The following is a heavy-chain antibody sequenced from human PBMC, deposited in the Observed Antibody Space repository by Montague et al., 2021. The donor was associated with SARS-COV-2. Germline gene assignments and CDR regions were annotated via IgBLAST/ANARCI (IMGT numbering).Heavy chain of an antibody. V-gene: IGHV3-23*01. CDR1: GFTFSSYA. Sequence: SLRLSCAASGFTFSSYAMSWVRQAPGKGLEWVSAISGSGGSTYYADSVKGRFTISRDNSKNTLYLQMNSLRAEDTAVYYCAKDIYGSGYDSDILDYWGQGTLFTVSA. CDR3: AKDIYGSGYDSDILDY. J-gene: IGHJ4*02. CDR2: ISGSGGST. D-gene: IGHD3-10*01.